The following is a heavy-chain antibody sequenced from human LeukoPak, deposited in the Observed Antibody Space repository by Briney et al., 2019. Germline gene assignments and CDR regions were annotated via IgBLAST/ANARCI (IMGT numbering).Heavy chain of an antibody. D-gene: IGHD2-2*01. V-gene: IGHV3-30*03. J-gene: IGHJ5*02. CDR3: ARGPFYCSSTSCHRAPFDP. Sequence: GGSLRLSCAASGFTFSSYGMHWVRQAPGKGLEWVAVISYDGSNKYYADSVKGRFTISRDNSKNTLYLQMNSLRAEDTAVYYCARGPFYCSSTSCHRAPFDPWGQGTLVTVSS. CDR1: GFTFSSYG. CDR2: ISYDGSNK.